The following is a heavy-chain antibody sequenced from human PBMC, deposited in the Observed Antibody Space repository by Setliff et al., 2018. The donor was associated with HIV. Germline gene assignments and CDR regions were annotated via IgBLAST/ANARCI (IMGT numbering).Heavy chain of an antibody. Sequence: GESLKITCAASGFTFSNYAMSWVRQSQGKGLEWVSLISGDGGRATHYSDAVKGRFTISRDDSKNTLYLQMNSLRVEDTAVYYCAIDFHASAFYLSSAVLTNCWGQGTLVTVSS. CDR3: AIDFHASAFYLSSAVLTNC. V-gene: IGHV3-23*01. D-gene: IGHD3-22*01. J-gene: IGHJ4*02. CDR1: GFTFSNYA. CDR2: ISGDGGRAT.